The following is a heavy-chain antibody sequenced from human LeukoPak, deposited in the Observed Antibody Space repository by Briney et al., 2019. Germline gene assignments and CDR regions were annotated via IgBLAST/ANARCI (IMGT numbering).Heavy chain of an antibody. J-gene: IGHJ4*02. CDR1: GGSISSYW. D-gene: IGHD3-22*01. V-gene: IGHV4-4*02. Sequence: PSETLSLTWAVSGGSISSYWWSWIRQSPGRGLEWIGEIFHSGSTNYNPSLKSRVTISVDQSKSQFSLKLSSVTAADTAVYYCVGNGYYSVDYWGQGTLVTVSS. CDR2: IFHSGST. CDR3: VGNGYYSVDY.